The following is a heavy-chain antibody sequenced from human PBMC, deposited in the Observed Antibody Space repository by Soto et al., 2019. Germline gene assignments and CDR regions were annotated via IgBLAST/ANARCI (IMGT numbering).Heavy chain of an antibody. CDR1: GGLFSSYA. V-gene: IGHV1-69*01. CDR2: IIPVFATV. J-gene: IGHJ4*02. D-gene: IGHD3-22*01. Sequence: QAQLVQSGAEVKKSGPSVKVSCKDTGGLFSSYAVSWVRQAPGQGLEWMGGIIPVFATVYYAQKFQGGVTITPEESTNTAYAAISSLRSDDTAMYYRARGGSGYVWFNVFWGQGTLVTVSS. CDR3: ARGGSGYVWFNVF.